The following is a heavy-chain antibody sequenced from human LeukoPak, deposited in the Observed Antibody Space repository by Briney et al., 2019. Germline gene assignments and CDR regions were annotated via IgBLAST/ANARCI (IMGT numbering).Heavy chain of an antibody. Sequence: PGGSLRLSCAASGFTFSSYAMSWVRQAPGKGLEWVSAISGSGGGTYYADSVKGRFTISRDNSKNTLYLQMNSLRAEDTAVYYCAKGEDYYDRSGNLLDYWGQGTLVTVSS. V-gene: IGHV3-23*01. CDR1: GFTFSSYA. J-gene: IGHJ4*02. CDR2: ISGSGGGT. CDR3: AKGEDYYDRSGNLLDY. D-gene: IGHD3-22*01.